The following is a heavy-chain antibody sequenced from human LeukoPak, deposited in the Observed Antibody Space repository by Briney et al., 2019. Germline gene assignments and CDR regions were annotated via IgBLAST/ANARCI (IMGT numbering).Heavy chain of an antibody. Sequence: GGSLRLXCATSGFTFSNAWMSWVRQAPGKGLEWVGRIKSKTDGGTTDYPAPVKCRFTISRDDSKNKLYLQMNSLKTEDTAVYYCTTGVLGLKQLVRPWGQGTLVTVSS. V-gene: IGHV3-15*01. CDR1: GFTFSNAW. D-gene: IGHD6-6*01. J-gene: IGHJ5*02. CDR2: IKSKTDGGTT. CDR3: TTGVLGLKQLVRP.